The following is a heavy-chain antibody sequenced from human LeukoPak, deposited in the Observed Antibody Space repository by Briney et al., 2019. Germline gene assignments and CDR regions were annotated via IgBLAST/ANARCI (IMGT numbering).Heavy chain of an antibody. CDR1: GYTLTSYY. CDR3: ARDRAAYCGGDCYSAGLVY. CDR2: INPSGGST. D-gene: IGHD2-21*02. V-gene: IGHV1-46*01. J-gene: IGHJ4*02. Sequence: GASVKVSCKASGYTLTSYYMHWVRQAPGQGLEWMGIINPSGGSTSYAQKFQGRVTMTRDTSTSTVYMELSSLRSEDTAVYYCARDRAAYCGGDCYSAGLVYWGQGTLVTVSS.